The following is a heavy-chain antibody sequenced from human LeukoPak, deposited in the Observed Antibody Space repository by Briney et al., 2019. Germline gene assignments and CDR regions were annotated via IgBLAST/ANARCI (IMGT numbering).Heavy chain of an antibody. J-gene: IGHJ4*02. CDR3: AIQPDPDFDY. D-gene: IGHD2-2*01. CDR1: GYSFTTYW. CDR2: IYPRDSHT. V-gene: IGHV5-51*01. Sequence: ESLKISCKGSGYSFTTYWIGWVRQMPGKGLEWMGIIYPRDSHTIYSPSFEGQVTMSADKSISTAYLQWSSLKASDTAMYYCAIQPDPDFDYWGQGTLVTVSS.